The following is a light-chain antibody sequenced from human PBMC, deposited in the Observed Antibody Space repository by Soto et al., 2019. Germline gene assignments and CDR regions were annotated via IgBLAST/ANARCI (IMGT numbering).Light chain of an antibody. CDR1: QNVSPW. J-gene: IGKJ1*01. Sequence: DIQMTQSPSTVSASGGDRVTITCRASQNVSPWLAWYQQKPGKAPSLLIYETSSLENGVPSRFSGSGYGTEFSLTISSLQPDDSATYYCQQYNTGWTFGQGTKVDIK. CDR2: ETS. CDR3: QQYNTGWT. V-gene: IGKV1-5*03.